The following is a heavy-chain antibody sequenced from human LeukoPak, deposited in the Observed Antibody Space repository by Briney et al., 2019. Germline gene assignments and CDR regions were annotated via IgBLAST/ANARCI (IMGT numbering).Heavy chain of an antibody. D-gene: IGHD5-18*01. CDR3: ARPLGYSYGNDAFDI. J-gene: IGHJ3*02. Sequence: GGSLRLSCVASGFTFSSYDMHWVRQGTGKGLEWVSAIGTAYDTYYAGSVKGRFTISRENAENSLYLQMNSLRAGDTAVYYCARPLGYSYGNDAFDIWGQGTMVTVSS. CDR2: IGTAYDT. CDR1: GFTFSSYD. V-gene: IGHV3-13*01.